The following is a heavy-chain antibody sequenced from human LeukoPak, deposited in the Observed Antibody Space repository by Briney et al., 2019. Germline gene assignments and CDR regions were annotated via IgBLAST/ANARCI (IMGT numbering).Heavy chain of an antibody. J-gene: IGHJ3*02. CDR3: ARLSSGSYTRGTFDI. CDR1: GYTFTNHY. V-gene: IGHV1-46*01. CDR2: LNPNDGHT. Sequence: ASVKVSCKASGYTFTNHYMHWVRQAPGQGLEWMGTLNPNDGHTTYAQMFQGRVTMTRDTSSNTVYMELSSLRYEDTAVYFCARLSSGSYTRGTFDIWGQGTLVTVSS. D-gene: IGHD1-26*01.